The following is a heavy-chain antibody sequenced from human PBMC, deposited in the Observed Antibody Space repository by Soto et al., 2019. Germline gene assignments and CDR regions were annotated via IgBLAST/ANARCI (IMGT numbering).Heavy chain of an antibody. D-gene: IGHD3-22*01. CDR1: GGSISSGAYY. Sequence: QVQLQESGPGLVKPSQTLSLSCTVSGGSISSGAYYWSWIRQHPGKGLEWIGYIYYSGTTYYNPSLKSRVTMSVDTSKNQFSLKLNSVTAADTAVYYCARGPDNDTDDAFDIWGQGTMVTVSS. CDR2: IYYSGTT. CDR3: ARGPDNDTDDAFDI. V-gene: IGHV4-31*03. J-gene: IGHJ3*02.